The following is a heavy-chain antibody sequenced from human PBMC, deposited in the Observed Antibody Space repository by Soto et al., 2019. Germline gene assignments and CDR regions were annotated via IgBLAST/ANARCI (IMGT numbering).Heavy chain of an antibody. D-gene: IGHD6-13*01. J-gene: IGHJ6*02. CDR1: GGSITSGRSS. CDR3: ASRVASSLAAAGTYYGMDV. V-gene: IGHV4-30-2*02. Sequence: SETLSLTCSVSGGSITSGRSSWNWIRQPPGQGLEWIAYIYHSGSTYYNPSLKSRVTISVDTSKNQFSLKLSSVTAADTAVYYCASRVASSLAAAGTYYGMDVWGQGTTVTVSS. CDR2: IYHSGST.